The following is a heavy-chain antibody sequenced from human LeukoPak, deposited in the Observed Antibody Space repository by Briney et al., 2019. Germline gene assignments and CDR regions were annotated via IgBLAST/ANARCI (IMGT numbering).Heavy chain of an antibody. V-gene: IGHV4-39*07. CDR1: GGSISGSSYY. CDR3: ARVDYYDTYNFDP. J-gene: IGHJ5*02. Sequence: SETLSLTCTVSGGSISGSSYYWGWIRQPPGKGLEWIGSIYYSGSTYYNPSLKSRVTISVDTSKNQFSLKLSSVTAADTAVYYCARVDYYDTYNFDPWGQGTLVTVSS. CDR2: IYYSGST. D-gene: IGHD3-22*01.